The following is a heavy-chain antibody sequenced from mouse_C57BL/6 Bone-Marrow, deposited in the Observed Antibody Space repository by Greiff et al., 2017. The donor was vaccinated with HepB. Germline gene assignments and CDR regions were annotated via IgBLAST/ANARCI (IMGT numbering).Heavy chain of an antibody. D-gene: IGHD2-4*01. CDR3: ARALVYYDDEYCDV. CDR1: GFTFSDFY. Sequence: EVKVVESGGGLVQSGRSLRISCATSGFTFSDFYMEWVRQAPGKGLEWIAESRNKDNDYTSEYSAYVKAQFTVSRDTSQSNIYLQRHALRSKDTAIYYWARALVYYDDEYCDVWDRGTAITVSS. J-gene: IGHJ1*03. CDR2: SRNKDNDYTS. V-gene: IGHV7-1*01.